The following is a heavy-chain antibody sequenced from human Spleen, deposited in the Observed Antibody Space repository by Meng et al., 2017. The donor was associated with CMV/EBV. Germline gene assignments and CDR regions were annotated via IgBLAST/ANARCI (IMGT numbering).Heavy chain of an antibody. CDR1: GFTFHDYA. V-gene: IGHV3-9*01. J-gene: IGHJ4*02. Sequence: SLKISCAASGFTFHDYAMHWVRQGPGKGLEWVSSITWDSDTIDYADSVKGRFTISRDNSKNTLYLQMNSLRVEDTAVYYCARWRPRIDYWGQGTLVTVSS. D-gene: IGHD5-24*01. CDR2: ITWDSDTI. CDR3: ARWRPRIDY.